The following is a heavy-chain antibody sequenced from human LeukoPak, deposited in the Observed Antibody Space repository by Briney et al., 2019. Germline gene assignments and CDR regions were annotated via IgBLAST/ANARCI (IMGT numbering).Heavy chain of an antibody. D-gene: IGHD5-18*01. CDR1: GFTFSSST. CDR2: INAGNGNT. CDR3: ARDLDTAMRYYYYGMDV. Sequence: ASVKVSCKASGFTFSSSTMHWVRQAPGQRLEWMGWINAGNGNTKYSQKFQGRVTITRDTSASTAYMELSSLRSEDTAVYYCARDLDTAMRYYYYGMDVWGQGTTVTVSS. V-gene: IGHV1-3*01. J-gene: IGHJ6*02.